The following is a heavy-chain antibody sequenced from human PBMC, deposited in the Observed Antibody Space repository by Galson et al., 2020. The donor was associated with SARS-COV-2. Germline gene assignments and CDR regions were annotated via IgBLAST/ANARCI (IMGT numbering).Heavy chain of an antibody. CDR3: ARQGYDPNRSYYYDSSGYYYFDY. CDR1: GGSISSSSYY. J-gene: IGHJ4*02. CDR2: IYYSGSI. Sequence: SETLSLTCTVSGGSISSSSYYWGWIRQPPGTGLEWIGSIYYSGSIYYNPSLKSRVTISVDTSKNQFSLKLSSVTAADTAVYYCARQGYDPNRSYYYDSSGYYYFDYWGQGTLVTVSS. D-gene: IGHD3-22*01. V-gene: IGHV4-39*01.